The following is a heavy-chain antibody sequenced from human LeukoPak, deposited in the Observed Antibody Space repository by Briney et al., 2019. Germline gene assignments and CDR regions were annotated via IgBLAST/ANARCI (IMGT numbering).Heavy chain of an antibody. D-gene: IGHD3-22*01. Sequence: SETLSLTCTVSGGSISSYYWSWIRQPPGKGLEWIGYIYYSGSTNYNPSLKSRVTISVDTSKNQFSLKLSSVTAADTAVYYCARGEGDYYDSSGYFVYWGQGTLVTVSS. CDR1: GGSISSYY. CDR3: ARGEGDYYDSSGYFVY. CDR2: IYYSGST. J-gene: IGHJ4*02. V-gene: IGHV4-59*01.